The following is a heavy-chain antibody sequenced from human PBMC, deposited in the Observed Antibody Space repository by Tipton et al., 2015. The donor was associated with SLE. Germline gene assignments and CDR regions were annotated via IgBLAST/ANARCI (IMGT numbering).Heavy chain of an antibody. J-gene: IGHJ6*02. CDR1: GFTFSSYA. CDR2: ISYDGSNK. CDR3: ARKVVVPGAIRDYFGMDV. Sequence: RSLRLSCAASGFTFSSYAMHWVRQAPGKGLEWVAIISYDGSNKYYADSVKGRFTISRDNFKNTLYLQMNSLRVEDTAVYYCARKVVVPGAIRDYFGMDVWGQGTTVTVSS. V-gene: IGHV3-30*04. D-gene: IGHD2-2*01.